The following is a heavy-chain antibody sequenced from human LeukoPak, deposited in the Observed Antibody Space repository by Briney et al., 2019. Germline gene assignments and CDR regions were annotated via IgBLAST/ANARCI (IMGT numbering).Heavy chain of an antibody. Sequence: GGSLRLSCAASGFTVSSNYMSWVRQAPGKGLEWVSVIYSGGSTYYADSVKGRFTISRHNSKNTLYLQMNSLRAEDTAVYYCARGGPIAAAASEAFDIWGQGTMVTVSS. V-gene: IGHV3-53*04. D-gene: IGHD6-13*01. J-gene: IGHJ3*02. CDR1: GFTVSSNY. CDR3: ARGGPIAAAASEAFDI. CDR2: IYSGGST.